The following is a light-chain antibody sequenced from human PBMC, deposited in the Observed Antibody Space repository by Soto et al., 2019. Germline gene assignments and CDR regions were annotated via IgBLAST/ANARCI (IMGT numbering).Light chain of an antibody. J-gene: IGKJ2*02. CDR2: GAS. V-gene: IGKV3-20*01. CDR3: QQYGSSPCT. Sequence: EIVLTQSPGTLSLSPGERATLSCRASQSVSSSYLAWYRQKPGQAPSLLIYGASSRATGIPDRVSGSGSGTDFTLTINRLEPEDFAVYYCQQYGSSPCTFGQGTKLEIK. CDR1: QSVSSSY.